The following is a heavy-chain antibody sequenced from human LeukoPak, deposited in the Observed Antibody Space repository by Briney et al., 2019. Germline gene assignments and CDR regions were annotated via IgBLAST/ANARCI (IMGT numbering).Heavy chain of an antibody. J-gene: IGHJ4*02. CDR3: ARTPCSSTSCYARSDH. D-gene: IGHD2-2*01. CDR1: GDSFITSW. Sequence: PGESLKISCEGSGDSFITSWIGWVRQKPGEGLEWMASIYPGDSDIQYSPPFQGQVTISADKSTITAYLEWSSLKASDTAIYYCARTPCSSTSCYARSDHWGQGTLVTVSS. CDR2: IYPGDSDI. V-gene: IGHV5-51*01.